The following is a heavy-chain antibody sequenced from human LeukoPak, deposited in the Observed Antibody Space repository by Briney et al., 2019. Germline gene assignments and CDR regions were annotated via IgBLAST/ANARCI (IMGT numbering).Heavy chain of an antibody. CDR3: ARVLHKRNYDSSDYYGY. V-gene: IGHV3-74*01. J-gene: IGHJ4*02. D-gene: IGHD3-22*01. CDR1: GFTFNNYW. CDR2: VNSDETTT. Sequence: GGSLRLSCTASGFTFNNYWMHWVRQTPGKGLVWVSRVNSDETTTGYADSVKGRFTISRDNSKNTLYLQMNSLRVEDTAVYYCARVLHKRNYDSSDYYGYWGQGILVTVSS.